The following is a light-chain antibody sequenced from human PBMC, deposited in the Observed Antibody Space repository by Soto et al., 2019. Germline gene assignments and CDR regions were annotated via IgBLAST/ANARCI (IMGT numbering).Light chain of an antibody. CDR1: SSNIGSNT. Sequence: QAVVTQPPSASGTPGQRVTISCSGSSSNIGSNTVNWYQQLPGTAPKLLIYSNNQRPSGVPDRFSGSKSGTSASLAISGLQSEDEADYYCAAWDDSFYVVFGGGTKVTVL. V-gene: IGLV1-44*01. CDR2: SNN. J-gene: IGLJ2*01. CDR3: AAWDDSFYVV.